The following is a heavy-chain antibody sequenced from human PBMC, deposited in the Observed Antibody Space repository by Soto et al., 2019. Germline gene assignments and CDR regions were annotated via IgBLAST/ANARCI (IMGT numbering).Heavy chain of an antibody. CDR3: ARGATRDNMMESP. CDR2: IYSVGTT. D-gene: IGHD3-16*01. Sequence: EVQLVETGGGLIQPGGSLRLSCAASGFTVSSYSMSWVRQAPGKGLEWVSVIYSVGTTYYADSVKGRFTISRDNSKNTLYLQMNNVRAEDTAVYYCARGATRDNMMESPWGQGTLVTVSS. J-gene: IGHJ5*02. CDR1: GFTVSSYS. V-gene: IGHV3-53*02.